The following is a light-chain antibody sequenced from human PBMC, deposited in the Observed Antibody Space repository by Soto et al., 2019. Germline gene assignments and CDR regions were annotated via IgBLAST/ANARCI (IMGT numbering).Light chain of an antibody. CDR2: DVN. CDR3: SSFSSSSTLE. CDR1: SSDVGGYNS. Sequence: QSVLTQPASVSGSPGQSITISCTGTSSDVGGYNSVSWYQQHPGKAPKLMIYDVNNRPSGVSNRFSGSKSGNTASLTISGLQAEDEADYYCSSFSSSSTLEFGGGTQLTVL. J-gene: IGLJ2*01. V-gene: IGLV2-14*01.